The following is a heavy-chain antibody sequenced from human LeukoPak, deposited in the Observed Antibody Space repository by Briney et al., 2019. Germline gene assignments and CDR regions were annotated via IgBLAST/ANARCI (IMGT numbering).Heavy chain of an antibody. Sequence: PGGSLRLSCAASGFTFSSYCMSWVRQAPGKGPEWVSALSGGGDNTYYTDSVKGRFTISRDNSKNTLWLQMNSLRAEDTAVYYCARLRGYCSSSSCYGAEDYWGQGTLVTVSS. J-gene: IGHJ4*02. CDR3: ARLRGYCSSSSCYGAEDY. V-gene: IGHV3-23*01. D-gene: IGHD2-2*01. CDR1: GFTFSSYC. CDR2: LSGGGDNT.